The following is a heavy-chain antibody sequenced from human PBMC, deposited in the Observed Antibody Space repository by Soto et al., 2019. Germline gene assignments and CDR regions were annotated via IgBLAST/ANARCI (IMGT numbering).Heavy chain of an antibody. CDR2: FDPEDGET. J-gene: IGHJ4*02. D-gene: IGHD1-26*01. CDR3: ATLWELRARVATH. V-gene: IGHV1-24*01. Sequence: GASVKVSCKVSGYALTELSMHWVREAPGKGLEWMGGFDPEDGETIYAQKFQGRVTMTEDTSTDTAYMELSSLRSEDTGVYYCATLWELRARVATHWGQGTLVTVHS. CDR1: GYALTELS.